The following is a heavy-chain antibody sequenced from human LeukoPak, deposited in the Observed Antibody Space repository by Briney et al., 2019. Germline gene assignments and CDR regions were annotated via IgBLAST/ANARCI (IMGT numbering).Heavy chain of an antibody. CDR1: GFTFDDYG. CDR3: ARVYYYDSSGPVDY. J-gene: IGHJ4*02. Sequence: GGSLRLSCAASGFTFDDYGMSWVRQAPGKGLEWVSGINWNGGSTGYADSVKGRFTISRDNAKNSLYLQMNSLRAEDTALYHCARVYYYDSSGPVDYWGQGTLVTVSS. V-gene: IGHV3-20*01. CDR2: INWNGGST. D-gene: IGHD3-22*01.